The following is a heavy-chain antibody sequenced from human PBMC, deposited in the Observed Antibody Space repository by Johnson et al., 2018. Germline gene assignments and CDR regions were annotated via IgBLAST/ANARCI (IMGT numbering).Heavy chain of an antibody. CDR3: PADLDCSSTSCYTRYYYYGMDV. CDR2: IVVGSGNT. D-gene: IGHD2-2*02. J-gene: IGHJ6*02. Sequence: QLQESGPEVKKPGTSVKVSCKASGFTFTSSAVQWVRQARGQRLEWIGWIVVGSGNTNYAQKFQERVIITRDMSTSTAYMELRSLRPEDTAVYYWPADLDCSSTSCYTRYYYYGMDVWGQGTTVTVSS. V-gene: IGHV1-58*01. CDR1: GFTFTSSA.